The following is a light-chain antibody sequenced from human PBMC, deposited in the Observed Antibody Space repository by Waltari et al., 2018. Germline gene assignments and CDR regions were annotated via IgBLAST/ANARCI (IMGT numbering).Light chain of an antibody. Sequence: AIRMTQSPSSRSASTGDSVTITCRASQGISSYLAWYQQKPGKAPKLLIYAASTLQSGVPSRFSGSGSGTDFTLTISCLQSEDFATYYCQQYYSYPLTFGAGTKVEIK. J-gene: IGKJ3*01. V-gene: IGKV1-8*01. CDR1: QGISSY. CDR2: AAS. CDR3: QQYYSYPLT.